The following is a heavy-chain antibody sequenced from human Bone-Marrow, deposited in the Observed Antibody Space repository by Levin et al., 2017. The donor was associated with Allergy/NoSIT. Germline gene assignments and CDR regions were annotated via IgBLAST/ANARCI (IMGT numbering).Heavy chain of an antibody. CDR2: IYPGDSDT. Sequence: GESLKISCKGSGYSFTSYWIGWVRQMPGKGLEWMGIIYPGDSDTRYSPSFQGQVTISADKSISTAYLQWSSLKASDTAMYYCARGAYDFWSGQNNWFDPWGQGTLVTVSS. V-gene: IGHV5-51*01. CDR3: ARGAYDFWSGQNNWFDP. CDR1: GYSFTSYW. J-gene: IGHJ5*02. D-gene: IGHD3-3*01.